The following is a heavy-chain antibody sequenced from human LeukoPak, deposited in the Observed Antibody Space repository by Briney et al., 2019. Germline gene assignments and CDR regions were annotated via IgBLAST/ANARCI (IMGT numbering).Heavy chain of an antibody. CDR1: GYTLTELS. D-gene: IGHD3-3*01. Sequence: ASVKVSCKVSGYTLTELSMHWVRQAPGKGLEWMGGFDPEDGETIYAQKFQGRVTMTEDTATDTAYMELSSLRSEDTAVYYCATAPPTSGIHYDFWSGLGLSYYHYMDVWGKGTTVTVSS. CDR2: FDPEDGET. V-gene: IGHV1-24*01. CDR3: ATAPPTSGIHYDFWSGLGLSYYHYMDV. J-gene: IGHJ6*03.